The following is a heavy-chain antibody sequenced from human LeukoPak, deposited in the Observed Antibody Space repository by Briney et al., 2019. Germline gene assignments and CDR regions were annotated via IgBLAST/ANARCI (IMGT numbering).Heavy chain of an antibody. CDR3: ARGERFLAWLSANDAFDI. J-gene: IGHJ3*02. CDR1: GGSFSGYY. Sequence: PSETLSLTCAVYGGSFSGYYWSWIRQPPGKGLEWIGAINHSGSTNYNPSLKSRVTISVDTSKNQFSLKLSSVTAADTAVYYCARGERFLAWLSANDAFDIWGQGTMVTVAS. V-gene: IGHV4-34*01. D-gene: IGHD3-3*01. CDR2: INHSGST.